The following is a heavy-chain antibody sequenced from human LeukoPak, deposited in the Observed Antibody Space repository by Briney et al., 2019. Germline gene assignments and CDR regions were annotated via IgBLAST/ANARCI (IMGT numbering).Heavy chain of an antibody. D-gene: IGHD6-13*01. J-gene: IGHJ4*02. CDR1: GGSFSGYY. Sequence: PSETLSLTCAVYGGSFSGYYWSWIRQPPGKGLEWIGYIYYSGSTNYNPSLKSRVTISVDTSKNQFSLKLSSVTAADTAVYYCAREGAAGTRYWGQGTLVTVSS. CDR2: IYYSGST. V-gene: IGHV4-59*01. CDR3: AREGAAGTRY.